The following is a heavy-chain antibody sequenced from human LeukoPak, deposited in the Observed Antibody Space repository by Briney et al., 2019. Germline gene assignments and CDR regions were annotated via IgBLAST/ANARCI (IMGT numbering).Heavy chain of an antibody. CDR3: ARGYTSGWPYFDY. J-gene: IGHJ4*02. CDR2: IYSGGST. D-gene: IGHD6-19*01. V-gene: IGHV3-53*04. Sequence: GGSLRLSCAASGFTFSDYWMSWVRQAPGKGLEWVSVIYSGGSTYYADSVKGRFTISRHNSKNTLYLQMNSLRAEDTAVYYCARGYTSGWPYFDYWGQGMLVTVSS. CDR1: GFTFSDYW.